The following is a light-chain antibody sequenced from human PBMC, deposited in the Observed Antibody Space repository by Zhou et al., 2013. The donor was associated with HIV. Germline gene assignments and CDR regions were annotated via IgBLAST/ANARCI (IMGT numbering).Light chain of an antibody. J-gene: IGKJ1*01. CDR1: QSVSNY. CDR2: GTS. CDR3: QQYGTSST. V-gene: IGKV3-20*01. Sequence: EVVLTQSPTTLSLSPGERATLSCRASQSVSNYLAWYQQKPGQAPRLLIYGTSSRATGIPHRFSGSGSGTDFTLTISGLEPEDFAVYYCQQYGTSSTFGQGTKVEIK.